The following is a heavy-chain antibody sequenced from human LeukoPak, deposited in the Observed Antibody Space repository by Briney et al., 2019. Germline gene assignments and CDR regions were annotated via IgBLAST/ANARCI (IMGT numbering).Heavy chain of an antibody. J-gene: IGHJ4*02. CDR1: GFTFDDYA. D-gene: IGHD5-12*01. V-gene: IGHV3-9*01. Sequence: PGGSLRLSCAASGFTFDDYAMHWVRQARGKGLEWVSGISWNSGSIGYADSVKGRFTISRDNAKNSLYLQMNSLRAEDTALYYCAKEGYSGSFFDYWGQGALVTVSS. CDR3: AKEGYSGSFFDY. CDR2: ISWNSGSI.